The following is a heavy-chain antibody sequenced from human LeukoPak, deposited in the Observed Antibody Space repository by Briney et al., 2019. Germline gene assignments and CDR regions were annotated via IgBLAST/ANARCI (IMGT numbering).Heavy chain of an antibody. J-gene: IGHJ6*02. CDR1: GFTLSAAW. CDR3: ARYCGGDCYGMDV. Sequence: GGSLRLSCAASGFTLSAAWMNWVRQAPGKGLEWVANIKQDGSEKEYVDSVKGRFTISRDNAKNSLYLQMHSLRPEDTAVYYCARYCGGDCYGMDVWGQGTTVTVSS. D-gene: IGHD2-21*01. V-gene: IGHV3-7*01. CDR2: IKQDGSEK.